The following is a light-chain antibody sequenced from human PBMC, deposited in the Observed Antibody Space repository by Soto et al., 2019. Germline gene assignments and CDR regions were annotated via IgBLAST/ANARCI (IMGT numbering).Light chain of an antibody. CDR2: DAS. Sequence: DIQMTQSPSTLSASVGDRVTITCRASQNINRRLAWYQQTPGKAPNLLIYDASSLESGVPARFSGGGSGTEFTLTISSLQPDDFATYYCQQYNSYSWTFGQGTKVDIK. V-gene: IGKV1-5*01. CDR3: QQYNSYSWT. CDR1: QNINRR. J-gene: IGKJ1*01.